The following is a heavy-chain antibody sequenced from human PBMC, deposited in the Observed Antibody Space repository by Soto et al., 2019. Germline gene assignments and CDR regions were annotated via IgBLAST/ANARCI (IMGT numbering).Heavy chain of an antibody. Sequence: VGSLRLSCAASGFTFSDYYMSWIRQAPGKGLEWISYISPTGSTPYYADSVRGRFTISRDNAKNSLYLQMSSLRAEDTAVYYCARRYNWNYYYYGMDVWGQGTTVTVSS. D-gene: IGHD1-20*01. J-gene: IGHJ6*02. V-gene: IGHV3-11*01. CDR3: ARRYNWNYYYYGMDV. CDR2: ISPTGSTP. CDR1: GFTFSDYY.